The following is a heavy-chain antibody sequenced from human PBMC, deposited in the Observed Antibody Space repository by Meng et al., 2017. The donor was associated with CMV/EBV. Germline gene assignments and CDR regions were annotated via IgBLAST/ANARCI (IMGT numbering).Heavy chain of an antibody. J-gene: IGHJ4*02. CDR3: ARLARARWDIVVVPAAHQGSYYFDY. D-gene: IGHD2-2*01. Sequence: GWFRQMPGDGLECLCITYPGASTTSYSPSFQAQVTISADKSISTAYLQWSSLKASDTAMYYCARLARARWDIVVVPAAHQGSYYFDYWGQGTLVTVSS. V-gene: IGHV5-51*01. CDR2: TYPGASTT.